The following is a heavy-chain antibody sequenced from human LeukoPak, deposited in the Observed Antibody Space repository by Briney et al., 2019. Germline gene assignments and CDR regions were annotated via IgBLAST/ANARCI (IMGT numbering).Heavy chain of an antibody. D-gene: IGHD6-19*01. Sequence: PSETLSLTCTVSGYSISSGYYWGWIRQPPGKGLEWIGSIYHSGSTYYNPSLKSRVTISVDTSKNQFSLKLSSVTAADTAVYYCARIMAVAAIYYFDYWGQGTLVTVSS. CDR3: ARIMAVAAIYYFDY. J-gene: IGHJ4*02. CDR2: IYHSGST. CDR1: GYSISSGYY. V-gene: IGHV4-38-2*02.